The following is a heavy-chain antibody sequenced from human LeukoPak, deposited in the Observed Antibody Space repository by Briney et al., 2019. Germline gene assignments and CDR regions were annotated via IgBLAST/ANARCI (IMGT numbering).Heavy chain of an antibody. V-gene: IGHV3-48*01. CDR2: ISSSSSTI. CDR1: GFTFSSYS. D-gene: IGHD3-16*01. Sequence: GGSLRLSCAASGFTFSSYSMNWVRQAPGKGLEWVSYISSSSSTIYYADSVKGRFTISRDNAKNSLYLQMNSLRAEDTAVYYCAKDYAVGSIDYWGQGTLVTVSS. J-gene: IGHJ4*02. CDR3: AKDYAVGSIDY.